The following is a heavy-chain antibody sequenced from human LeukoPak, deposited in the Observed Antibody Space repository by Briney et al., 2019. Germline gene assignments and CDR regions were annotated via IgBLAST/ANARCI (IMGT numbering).Heavy chain of an antibody. Sequence: GESLNISCKVSGYSFITYWIAWVRQMPGKGLEWMGIIYPYDSDTKYSPSFQGQVTISADKSISTAYLQWSSLKPSDTAMYYCARPQDGSFVFDIWGQGTMLTVSS. CDR2: IYPYDSDT. D-gene: IGHD1-26*01. CDR1: GYSFITYW. V-gene: IGHV5-51*01. CDR3: ARPQDGSFVFDI. J-gene: IGHJ3*02.